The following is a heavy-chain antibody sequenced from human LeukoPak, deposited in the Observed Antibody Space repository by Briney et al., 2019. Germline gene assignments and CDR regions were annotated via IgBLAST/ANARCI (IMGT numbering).Heavy chain of an antibody. Sequence: PGGSLRLSCAASGFTFSSYGMHWVRQAPGKGLEWVAFIRYDGSNKYYADSVKGRFTISRDNSKNTLYLQMNSLRAEDTAVYYCAKDTPYSSGWHRAFDIWGQGTMVTVSS. CDR3: AKDTPYSSGWHRAFDI. CDR1: GFTFSSYG. CDR2: IRYDGSNK. D-gene: IGHD6-19*01. J-gene: IGHJ3*02. V-gene: IGHV3-30*02.